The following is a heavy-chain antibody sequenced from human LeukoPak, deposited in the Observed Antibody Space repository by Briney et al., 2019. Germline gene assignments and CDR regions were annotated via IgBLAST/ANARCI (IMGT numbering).Heavy chain of an antibody. D-gene: IGHD5-18*01. Sequence: PSETLSPTCTVSGGSISSSSAYWGWIRQPPGKGLERIGSCYDSKNTYYNTSLKSRVTISADTSKNQFSLTLGSVSATDTAVYYCVSPRGFSYGYFDYWGQGTLVTVSS. CDR2: CYDSKNT. J-gene: IGHJ4*02. CDR1: GGSISSSSAY. CDR3: VSPRGFSYGYFDY. V-gene: IGHV4-39*01.